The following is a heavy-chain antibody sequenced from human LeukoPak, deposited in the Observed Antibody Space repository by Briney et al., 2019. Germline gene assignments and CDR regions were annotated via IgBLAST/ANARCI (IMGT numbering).Heavy chain of an antibody. Sequence: GGSLRLSCAASGFTFSNAWMTWFRQAPGKGLEWVGRIKTKSDGGTTGYAAPVKGRFTISRDDSKNTLFLQMNSLRTEDTAVYYCTIDLGDKGDYWGQGTLVTVSS. J-gene: IGHJ4*02. CDR1: GFTFSNAW. D-gene: IGHD4-17*01. CDR2: IKTKSDGGTT. V-gene: IGHV3-15*01. CDR3: TIDLGDKGDY.